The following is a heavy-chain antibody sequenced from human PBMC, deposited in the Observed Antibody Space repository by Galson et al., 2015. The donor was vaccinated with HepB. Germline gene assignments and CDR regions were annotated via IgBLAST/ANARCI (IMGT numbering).Heavy chain of an antibody. V-gene: IGHV3-74*01. J-gene: IGHJ4*02. CDR2: INTDGSST. D-gene: IGHD2-8*01. CDR1: GFNFSNYW. Sequence: SLRLSCAASGFNFSNYWMHWVRQAPGKGLVWVSRINTDGSSTNYVDSVKGRFTISRDNAKKTLYLQMNNLRAEDTAMYYCASPGVTPVWGQGNLVTVSS. CDR3: ASPGVTPV.